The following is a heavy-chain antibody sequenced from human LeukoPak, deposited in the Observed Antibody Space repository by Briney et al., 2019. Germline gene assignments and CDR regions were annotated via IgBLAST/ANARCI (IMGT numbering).Heavy chain of an antibody. CDR2: IYYSGST. V-gene: IGHV4-59*11. Sequence: SETLSLTCTVSGGSISSHYWSWIRQPPGKGLEWIGYIYYSGSTNYNPSLKSRVTISVDTSKNQFSLKLSSVTAADTAVYYCARVYGSGSYRFYYYYYMDVWGKGTTVTVCS. CDR1: GGSISSHY. J-gene: IGHJ6*03. CDR3: ARVYGSGSYRFYYYYYMDV. D-gene: IGHD3-10*01.